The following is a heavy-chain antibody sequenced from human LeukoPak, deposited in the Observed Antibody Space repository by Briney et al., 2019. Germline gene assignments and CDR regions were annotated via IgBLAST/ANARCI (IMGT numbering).Heavy chain of an antibody. D-gene: IGHD3-22*01. CDR3: AKDPPHSDRSIYSDNS. J-gene: IGHJ4*02. CDR1: GFIFSNNI. Sequence: AGGSLRLSCAASGFIFSNNIMNWVRQAPGKGLEWVSVISADGGDIYYADSVNGRFTISGDNSKNTLHLQMDSLRAEDTAVYYCAKDPPHSDRSIYSDNSWGQGTLVTVSS. CDR2: ISADGGDI. V-gene: IGHV3-23*01.